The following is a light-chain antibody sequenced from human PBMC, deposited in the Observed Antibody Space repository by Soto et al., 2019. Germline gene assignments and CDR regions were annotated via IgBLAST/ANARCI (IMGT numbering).Light chain of an antibody. V-gene: IGKV1-5*03. CDR2: QAS. CDR3: QQYYAYSWT. CDR1: QSISSW. Sequence: DIQMTQSPSTLSASVGDRVTITCRASQSISSWLAWYQQKPGKAPKLLIYQASSLESEVPSRFSGSGSGTEFTLVINSLQPDDFATYYCQQYYAYSWTFGQGTKVEIE. J-gene: IGKJ1*01.